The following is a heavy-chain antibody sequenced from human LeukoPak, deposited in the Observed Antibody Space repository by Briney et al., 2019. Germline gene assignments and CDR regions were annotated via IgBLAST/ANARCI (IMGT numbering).Heavy chain of an antibody. J-gene: IGHJ4*02. Sequence: GGSLRLSCTASGFTFGDYAMHWVRQAPGKGLEWVAVISYDGSNKYYADSVKGRFTITRDNSKNTLYLQMNSLRAEDTAVYYCARDEGVVVPAAISDYWGQGTLVTVSS. D-gene: IGHD2-2*02. CDR2: ISYDGSNK. CDR1: GFTFGDYA. CDR3: ARDEGVVVPAAISDY. V-gene: IGHV3-30-3*01.